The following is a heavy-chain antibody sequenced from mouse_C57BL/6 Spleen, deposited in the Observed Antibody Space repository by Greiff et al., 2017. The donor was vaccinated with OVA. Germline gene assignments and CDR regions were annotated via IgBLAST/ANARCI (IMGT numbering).Heavy chain of an antibody. CDR3: AREDYGSTLGWCAY. CDR2: INPNYGTT. Sequence: EVQLQQSGPELVKPGASVKISCKASGYSFTDYNMNWVKQSNGKSLEWIGVINPNYGTTSYNQKFKGKATLTVDQSSSTAYMQLNSLTSEDSAVYYGAREDYGSTLGWCAYWGQGTLVTVSA. J-gene: IGHJ3*01. D-gene: IGHD1-1*01. CDR1: GYSFTDYN. V-gene: IGHV1-39*01.